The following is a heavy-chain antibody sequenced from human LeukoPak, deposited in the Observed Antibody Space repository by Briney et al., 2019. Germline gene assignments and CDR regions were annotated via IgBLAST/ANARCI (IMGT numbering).Heavy chain of an antibody. CDR1: GGSISSYY. D-gene: IGHD3-9*01. CDR3: ARFRRNYDILTGYYTSYYMDV. CDR2: IYTSGST. J-gene: IGHJ6*03. V-gene: IGHV4-4*07. Sequence: SETLSLTCTVSGGSISSYYWSWIRQPAGKGLEWIGRIYTSGSTNYNPSLKSRVTMSVDTSKNQFSLKLSSVTAADTAVYYCARFRRNYDILTGYYTSYYMDVWGKGTTVTVSS.